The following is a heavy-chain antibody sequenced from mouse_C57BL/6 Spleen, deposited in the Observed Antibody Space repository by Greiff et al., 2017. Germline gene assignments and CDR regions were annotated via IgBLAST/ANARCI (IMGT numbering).Heavy chain of an antibody. J-gene: IGHJ2*01. V-gene: IGHV5-9-1*02. CDR1: GFTFSSYA. CDR2: ISSGGDYI. CDR3: TRNDGYYPYYFDY. Sequence: EVKLMESGEGLVKPGGSLKLSCAASGFTFSSYAMSWVRQTPEKRLEWVAYISSGGDYIYYADTVKGRFTISRDNARNTLYLQMSSLKSEDTAMYYCTRNDGYYPYYFDYWGQGTTLTVSS. D-gene: IGHD2-3*01.